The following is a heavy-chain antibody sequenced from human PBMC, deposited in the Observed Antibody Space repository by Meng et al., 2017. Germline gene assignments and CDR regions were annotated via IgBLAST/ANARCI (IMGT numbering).Heavy chain of an antibody. Sequence: QGPRVLSGGEVRKPGASVKVSCKASGYTFTSYDINWVRQATGQGLEWMGWMNPNSGNTGYAQKFQGRVTMTRNTSISTAYMELSSLRSEDTAVYYCARGPNRWTGFDYWGQGTLVTVSS. CDR3: ARGPNRWTGFDY. CDR1: GYTFTSYD. CDR2: MNPNSGNT. D-gene: IGHD3/OR15-3a*01. J-gene: IGHJ4*02. V-gene: IGHV1-8*01.